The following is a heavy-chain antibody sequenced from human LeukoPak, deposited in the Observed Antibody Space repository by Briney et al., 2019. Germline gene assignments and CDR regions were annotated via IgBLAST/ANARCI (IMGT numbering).Heavy chain of an antibody. CDR1: GFTFSIYW. J-gene: IGHJ3*02. D-gene: IGHD3-3*01. V-gene: IGHV3-7*01. Sequence: GGSLRLSCAASGFTFSIYWMSWVRQAPGKGPEWVANIKQDGSEKYYVDSVKGRFTISRDNAKNSLYLQMNSLRAEDTAVYYCARDAFSRISVFGVVSDAFDIWGQGTMVTVSS. CDR3: ARDAFSRISVFGVVSDAFDI. CDR2: IKQDGSEK.